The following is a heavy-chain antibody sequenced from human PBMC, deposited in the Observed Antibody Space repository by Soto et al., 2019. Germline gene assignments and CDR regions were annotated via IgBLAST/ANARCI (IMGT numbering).Heavy chain of an antibody. CDR2: IIPIFGTA. D-gene: IGHD4-4*01. Sequence: ASVKVSCKASGGTFSSYAISWVRQAPGQGLEWMGGIIPIFGTANYAQKFQGRVTITADESTSTAYMELSSLRSEDTAVYYCARVDRKIAYSNPEISYCYYGMDVWGQGTTVTVSS. CDR1: GGTFSSYA. J-gene: IGHJ6*02. CDR3: ARVDRKIAYSNPEISYCYYGMDV. V-gene: IGHV1-69*13.